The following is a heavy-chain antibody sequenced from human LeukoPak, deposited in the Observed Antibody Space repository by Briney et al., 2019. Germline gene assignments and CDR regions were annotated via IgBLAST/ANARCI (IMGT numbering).Heavy chain of an antibody. Sequence: GGSLRLSCAASGFPFGSYAMTWVRQAPGKGLESVSVITDGADTYYADSVKGRFTISRDNSQNTVHLQMDNLRADETAVYYCAKVDYWSPENYLDSWGQGTLVTVSS. CDR3: AKVDYWSPENYLDS. D-gene: IGHD1-1*01. CDR1: GFPFGSYA. J-gene: IGHJ4*02. V-gene: IGHV3-23*01. CDR2: ITDGADT.